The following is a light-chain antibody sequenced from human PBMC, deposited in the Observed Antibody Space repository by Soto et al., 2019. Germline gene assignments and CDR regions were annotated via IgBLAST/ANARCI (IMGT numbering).Light chain of an antibody. CDR3: SSYTSSSTRV. CDR2: EVS. Sequence: QSALTQPASVSGSPGQSITISCTGTSSDVGGYNYVSWYQQHPGKAPKLMIYEVSNRPSGVSNRFSGSKSGNTASLTISGLQAEGEADYYCSSYTSSSTRVFGGGTKHTVL. CDR1: SSDVGGYNY. J-gene: IGLJ3*02. V-gene: IGLV2-14*01.